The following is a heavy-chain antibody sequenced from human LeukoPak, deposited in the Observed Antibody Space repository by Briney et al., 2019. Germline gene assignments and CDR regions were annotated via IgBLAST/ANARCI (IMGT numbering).Heavy chain of an antibody. CDR1: GGSIRGYY. D-gene: IGHD5-18*01. V-gene: IGHV4-59*01. J-gene: IGHJ4*02. CDR2: IYSSGST. CDR3: AKEASRGSSFAYTPIEKPYYLDY. Sequence: SETLSLTCNVSGGSIRGYYWSWIRQPPGEGLEWIGYIYSSGSTNYNPSLKSRVTMSVDTSKNQFSLKVNSVTAEDTAVYYCAKEASRGSSFAYTPIEKPYYLDYWGQGTLVTVSS.